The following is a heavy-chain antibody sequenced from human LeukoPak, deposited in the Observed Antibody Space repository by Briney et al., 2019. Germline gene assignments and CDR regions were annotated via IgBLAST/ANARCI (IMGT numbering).Heavy chain of an antibody. D-gene: IGHD3-22*01. Sequence: PSETLSLTCTVSGGSISSSSYYWGWIRHPPGKGLEWSGSIYYSGSTYYNPSLKSRVTISVDTSKNQFYLKLSSVPAADTAVYYRASDSSGYYYFDHWGQGTLVTVSS. V-gene: IGHV4-39*01. CDR3: ASDSSGYYYFDH. CDR1: GGSISSSSYY. CDR2: IYYSGST. J-gene: IGHJ4*02.